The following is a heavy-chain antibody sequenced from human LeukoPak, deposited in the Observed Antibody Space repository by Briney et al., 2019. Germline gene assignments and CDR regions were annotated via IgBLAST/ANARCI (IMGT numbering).Heavy chain of an antibody. CDR1: GGSISSYY. CDR3: AREGAVAGKYDY. D-gene: IGHD6-19*01. CDR2: IYYSGST. V-gene: IGHV4-59*01. J-gene: IGHJ4*02. Sequence: SETLSLTCTVSGGSISSYYWSWIRQPPGKGQEWIGYIYYSGSTNYNPSLKSRVTISVDTSKNQFSLKLSSVTAADTAVYYCAREGAVAGKYDYWGQGTLVTVSS.